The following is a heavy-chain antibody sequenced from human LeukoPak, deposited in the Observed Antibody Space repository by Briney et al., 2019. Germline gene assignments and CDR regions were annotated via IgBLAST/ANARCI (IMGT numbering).Heavy chain of an antibody. CDR1: GFTFRNYW. Sequence: GGSLRLSCAASGFTFRNYWMGWVRQAPGKGLEWVANTKADGSGEYYADSVRGRFTTSRDNANNFLYLQMNRLRAEDTAVYYCARVYSSSWFISNYYYYYMDVWGKGTTVTVSS. J-gene: IGHJ6*03. D-gene: IGHD6-13*01. CDR3: ARVYSSSWFISNYYYYYMDV. CDR2: TKADGSGE. V-gene: IGHV3-7*01.